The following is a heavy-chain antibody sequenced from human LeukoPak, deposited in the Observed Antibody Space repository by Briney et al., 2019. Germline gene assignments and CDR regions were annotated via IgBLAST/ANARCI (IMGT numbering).Heavy chain of an antibody. D-gene: IGHD3-16*01. V-gene: IGHV4-59*11. J-gene: IGHJ4*02. Sequence: PSETLSLTRTVSGGSISSHYWSWIRQPPGKGLEWIGYIYYSGSTNYNPSLKSRVTISVDTSKNQFSLKLSSVTAADTAVYYCARGLTFFDYWGQGTLVTVSS. CDR3: ARGLTFFDY. CDR2: IYYSGST. CDR1: GGSISSHY.